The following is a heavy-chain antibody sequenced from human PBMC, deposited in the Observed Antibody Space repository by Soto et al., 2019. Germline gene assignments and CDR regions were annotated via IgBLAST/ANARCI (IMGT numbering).Heavy chain of an antibody. Sequence: LRLSCAASGFTFSSDEMNWVRQAAVKGLEWVSYISSSGSTIYYADSVKGRFTISRDNAKNSLYLQMDSLRAEDTAVYYCARDLQGSSGYYSAFDIWGQGTMVTVSS. CDR2: ISSSGSTI. D-gene: IGHD3-22*01. CDR1: GFTFSSDE. CDR3: ARDLQGSSGYYSAFDI. V-gene: IGHV3-48*03. J-gene: IGHJ3*02.